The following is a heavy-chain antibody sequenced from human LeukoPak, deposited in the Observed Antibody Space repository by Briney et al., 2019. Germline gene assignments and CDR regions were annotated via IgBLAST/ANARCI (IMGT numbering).Heavy chain of an antibody. CDR3: ARDQTSSYYDSSGYSNWFDP. J-gene: IGHJ5*02. D-gene: IGHD3-22*01. CDR1: GFTFSSYG. V-gene: IGHV3-33*08. Sequence: GRSLRLSCAASGFTFSSYGMHWVRQAPGKGLEWVAVIWYDGSNKYYADSVKGRFTISRDNSKNTLYLQMNSLRAEDTAVYYCARDQTSSYYDSSGYSNWFDPWGQGTLVTVSS. CDR2: IWYDGSNK.